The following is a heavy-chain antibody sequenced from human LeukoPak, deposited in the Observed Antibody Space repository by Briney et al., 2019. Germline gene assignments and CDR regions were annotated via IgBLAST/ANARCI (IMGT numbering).Heavy chain of an antibody. CDR3: ARGAIRGFNWFDP. CDR2: IYYSGST. J-gene: IGHJ5*02. D-gene: IGHD5-12*01. CDR1: GGSISSYY. Sequence: SETLSLTCTVSGGSISSYYWSWIRQPPGKGLEWIGYIYYSGSTNYNPSLKSRVTISVDTSKNQFSPKLSSVTAADTAVYYCARGAIRGFNWFDPWGQGTLVTVSS. V-gene: IGHV4-59*01.